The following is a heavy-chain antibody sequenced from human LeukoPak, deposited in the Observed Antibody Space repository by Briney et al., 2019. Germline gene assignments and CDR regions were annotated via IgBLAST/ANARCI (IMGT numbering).Heavy chain of an antibody. CDR3: ARSLPGSPNFDS. V-gene: IGHV3-21*01. J-gene: IGHJ4*02. CDR1: EFTFSSYT. Sequence: GGSLRLSCAASEFTFSSYTMTWVRQAPGKGLEWVSSISSSSGSIYYADSVRGRFTISRDNAKNSLFLQMNRLRAEDTALYYCARSLPGSPNFDSWGQGTLVTVSS. CDR2: ISSSSGSI.